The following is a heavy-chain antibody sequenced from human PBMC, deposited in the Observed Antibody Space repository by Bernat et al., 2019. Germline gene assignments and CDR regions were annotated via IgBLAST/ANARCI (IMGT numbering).Heavy chain of an antibody. CDR2: ISYDGSNK. CDR1: GFTFSSYG. D-gene: IGHD2-2*02. Sequence: QVQLVESGGGVVQPGRSLRLSCAASGFTFSSYGMHWVRQAPGKGLEWVAVISYDGSNKYYADSVKGRFTISRDNSKNMLYLQMNSLRAEDTAVYYCAKDGPYQLLYRSAVDYWGQGTLVTVSS. V-gene: IGHV3-30*18. J-gene: IGHJ4*02. CDR3: AKDGPYQLLYRSAVDY.